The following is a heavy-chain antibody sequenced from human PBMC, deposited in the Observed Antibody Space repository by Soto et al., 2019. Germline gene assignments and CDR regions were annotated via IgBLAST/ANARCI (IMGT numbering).Heavy chain of an antibody. CDR3: ARVGGYSYAGLANY. Sequence: PGGSLRLSCAASGFTFDDYGMSWVRQAPGKGLEWVSGINWNGGSTGYADSVKGRFTISRDNAKNSLYLQMNSLRAEDTALYYCARVGGYSYAGLANYWGQGTLVPVSS. D-gene: IGHD5-18*01. V-gene: IGHV3-20*04. J-gene: IGHJ4*02. CDR1: GFTFDDYG. CDR2: INWNGGST.